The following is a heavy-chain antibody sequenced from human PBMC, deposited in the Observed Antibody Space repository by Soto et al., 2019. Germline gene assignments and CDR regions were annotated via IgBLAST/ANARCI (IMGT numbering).Heavy chain of an antibody. CDR1: GYTFTSYA. J-gene: IGHJ4*02. D-gene: IGHD3-3*01. Sequence: ASVKVSCKASGYTFTSYAMHWVRQAPGQRLEWMGWINAGNGNTKYSQKFQGRVTITKDTSASTAYMELSSLRSEDTAVYYCARVPYYDFWSGYYEYFDYWGQGTLVTVSS. CDR2: INAGNGNT. V-gene: IGHV1-3*01. CDR3: ARVPYYDFWSGYYEYFDY.